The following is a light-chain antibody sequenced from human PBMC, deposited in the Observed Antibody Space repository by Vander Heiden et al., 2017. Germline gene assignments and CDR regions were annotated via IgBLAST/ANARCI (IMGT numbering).Light chain of an antibody. CDR1: QSINNY. J-gene: IGKJ2*01. Sequence: DIQMTQSPSSLSASIGDRVTITCRASQSINNYLNWYQQNPGKAPKLLIYAASTLQSGVPSRFSGSESGTDFSLTISSLQPEDFATYYCQQSYSTPMHTFGQGTKLEIK. V-gene: IGKV1-39*01. CDR2: AAS. CDR3: QQSYSTPMHT.